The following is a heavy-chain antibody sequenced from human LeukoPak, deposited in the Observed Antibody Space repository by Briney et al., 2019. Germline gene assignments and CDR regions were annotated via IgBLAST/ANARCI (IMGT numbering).Heavy chain of an antibody. CDR2: INSDGSST. V-gene: IGHV3-74*01. CDR3: ARDGVGIVGASKYNWFDP. Sequence: PGGPLRLSCAASGFTFSSYWMHWVPQAPGKGLVWVSRINSDGSSTSYADSVKGRFTISRDNAKNTLYLQMNSLRAEDTAVYYCARDGVGIVGASKYNWFDPWGQGTLVTVSS. CDR1: GFTFSSYW. D-gene: IGHD1-26*01. J-gene: IGHJ5*02.